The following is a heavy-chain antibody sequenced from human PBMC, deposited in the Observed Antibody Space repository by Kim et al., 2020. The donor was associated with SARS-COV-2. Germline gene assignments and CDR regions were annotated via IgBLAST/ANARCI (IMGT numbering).Heavy chain of an antibody. CDR2: IYHSGST. D-gene: IGHD3-3*01. CDR3: ARGAGVITIFGVVISWFDP. CDR1: GGSISSGGYS. V-gene: IGHV4-30-2*01. J-gene: IGHJ5*02. Sequence: SETLSLTCAVSGGSISSGGYSWSWIRQPPGKGLEWIGYIYHSGSTYYNPSLKSRVTISVDRSKNQFSLKLSSVTAADTAVYYCARGAGVITIFGVVISWFDPWGQGTLVTVSS.